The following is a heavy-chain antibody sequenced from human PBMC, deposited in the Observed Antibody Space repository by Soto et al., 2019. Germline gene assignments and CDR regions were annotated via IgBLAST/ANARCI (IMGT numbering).Heavy chain of an antibody. V-gene: IGHV4-59*01. CDR2: IYYSGST. J-gene: IGHJ4*02. CDR1: GVSISSYY. D-gene: IGHD3-22*01. CDR3: ARNRGLWYYYDSSGYYFDY. Sequence: SETLSLTCTVSGVSISSYYWSWIRQPPGKGLEWIGYIYYSGSTNYNPSLKSRVTISVDTSKNQFSLKLSSVTAADTAVYYCARNRGLWYYYDSSGYYFDYWGQGTLVTVSS.